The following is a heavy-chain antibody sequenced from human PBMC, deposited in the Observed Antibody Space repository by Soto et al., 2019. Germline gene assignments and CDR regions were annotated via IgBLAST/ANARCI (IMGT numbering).Heavy chain of an antibody. D-gene: IGHD4-17*01. CDR1: GFTFSTYA. J-gene: IGHJ3*02. CDR3: AKDHGDFAFDM. V-gene: IGHV3-23*01. CDR2: TSGNGIKK. Sequence: EVQLLESGGTLVQPGGSLRLSCAASGFTFSTYAMSWVRQAPGKGLEWVTATSGNGIKKYYADSVKRRFTISRDNSKNTLYLQMGSVRAEDTAVYYCAKDHGDFAFDMWGQGTMVTVSS.